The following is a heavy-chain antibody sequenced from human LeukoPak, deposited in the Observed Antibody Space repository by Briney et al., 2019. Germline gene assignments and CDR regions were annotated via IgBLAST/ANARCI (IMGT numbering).Heavy chain of an antibody. CDR1: GFTFRSYA. J-gene: IGHJ4*02. CDR2: ISYDGSNK. CDR3: ARGIVVVVAANDLIDY. D-gene: IGHD2-15*01. Sequence: GGSLRLSCAASGFTFRSYAMHWVRQAPGKGLEWVAVISYDGSNKYYADSVKGRFTISRDNSKNTLYLQMNSLRAEDTAVYYCARGIVVVVAANDLIDYWGQGTLLTVSS. V-gene: IGHV3-30*04.